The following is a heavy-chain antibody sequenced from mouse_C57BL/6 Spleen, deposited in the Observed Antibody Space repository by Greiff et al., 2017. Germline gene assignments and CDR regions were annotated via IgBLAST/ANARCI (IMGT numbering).Heavy chain of an antibody. CDR3: ARGVITTGDAMDY. CDR2: INPNNGGT. J-gene: IGHJ4*01. D-gene: IGHD1-1*01. Sequence: VQLQQSGPELVKPGASVKMSCKASGYTFTDYNMHWVKQSHGKSLAWIGYINPNNGGTSYNQKFKGKATLTVNKSSSTAYMQLRSLTSEESAVYYCARGVITTGDAMDYWGQGTSVTVSS. V-gene: IGHV1-22*01. CDR1: GYTFTDYN.